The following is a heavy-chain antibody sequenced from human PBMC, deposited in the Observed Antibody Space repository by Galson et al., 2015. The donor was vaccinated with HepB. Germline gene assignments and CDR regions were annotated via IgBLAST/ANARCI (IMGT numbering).Heavy chain of an antibody. V-gene: IGHV1-69*04. Sequence: SVKVSCKASGGTFSSYAISWVRQAPGQGLEWMGRIIPILGIANYAQKFQGRVTITADKSTSTAYMELSNLRSEDTAVYYCARDLYDCSSTSCPGYYYYMDVWGKGTTVTVSS. D-gene: IGHD2-2*01. CDR1: GGTFSSYA. J-gene: IGHJ6*03. CDR3: ARDLYDCSSTSCPGYYYYMDV. CDR2: IIPILGIA.